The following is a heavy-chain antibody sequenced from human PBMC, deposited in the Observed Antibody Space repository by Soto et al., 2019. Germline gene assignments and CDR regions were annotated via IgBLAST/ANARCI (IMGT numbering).Heavy chain of an antibody. Sequence: GGSLRLSCAASGFICSSYDMSWVRQAPGKGLEWVSTILVGGSTHYEDSVTGRFTISRDTSKNTVFLQMNSLTAGDTAVYYCAKATAPSGGAFDICGQGTMVTVSS. CDR1: GFICSSYD. J-gene: IGHJ3*02. CDR3: AKATAPSGGAFDI. V-gene: IGHV3-23*01. D-gene: IGHD1-1*01. CDR2: ILVGGST.